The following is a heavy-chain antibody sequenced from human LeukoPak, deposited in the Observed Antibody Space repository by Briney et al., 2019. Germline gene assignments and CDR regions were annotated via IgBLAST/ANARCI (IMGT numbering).Heavy chain of an antibody. CDR3: ASRYCSGGSCIFDYGLDV. Sequence: PGGSLRLSCAASGFTFSSYAMHWVRQAPGKGLEWVAVISYDGSNKYYADSVKGRFTLSRDNAKNSLYLQMNSLRAEDTAVYYCASRYCSGGSCIFDYGLDVWGQGTTVTVSS. CDR1: GFTFSSYA. J-gene: IGHJ6*02. CDR2: ISYDGSNK. V-gene: IGHV3-30*07. D-gene: IGHD2-15*01.